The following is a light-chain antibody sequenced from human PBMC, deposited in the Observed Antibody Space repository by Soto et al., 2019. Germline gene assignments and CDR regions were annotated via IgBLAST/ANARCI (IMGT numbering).Light chain of an antibody. V-gene: IGLV2-14*01. Sequence: QSVLPQPASLSGSPGQSITISCTGTSSDVGGYNYVSWYQQHPGKAPKLMIYDVSNRPSGVSNRFSGSKSGNTASLTISGLQAEDEADYYCSSYTSSSTLYVFGTGTKVTVL. CDR2: DVS. J-gene: IGLJ1*01. CDR1: SSDVGGYNY. CDR3: SSYTSSSTLYV.